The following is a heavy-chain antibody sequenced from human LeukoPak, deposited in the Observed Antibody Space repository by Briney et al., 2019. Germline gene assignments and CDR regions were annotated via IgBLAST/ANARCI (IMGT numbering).Heavy chain of an antibody. CDR1: GFTFINAW. CDR2: IKAKAHGGTT. D-gene: IGHD1-26*01. Sequence: GGSLRLSCAASGFTFINAWMAWVRQAPGKGLEWVGRIKAKAHGGTTDYAAPVKGRFTISRDDSKNTLYLQMNSLKTEDTAVYYCTTDGVGIEGATFDYWGQGTLVTVSS. V-gene: IGHV3-15*01. CDR3: TTDGVGIEGATFDY. J-gene: IGHJ4*02.